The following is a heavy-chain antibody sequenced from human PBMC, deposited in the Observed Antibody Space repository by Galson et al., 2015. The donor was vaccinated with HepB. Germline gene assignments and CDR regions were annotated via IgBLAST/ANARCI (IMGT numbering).Heavy chain of an antibody. CDR1: GFSFSDHY. J-gene: IGHJ4*02. CDR2: VRRKDNGYST. CDR3: ARVGPPSYSSSDY. V-gene: IGHV3-72*01. D-gene: IGHD6-19*01. Sequence: SLRLSCAASGFSFSDHYMDWVRRAPGKGLEWVGRVRRKDNGYSTEYAASVKGRFVVSRDDSTKSIYLQMNGLKTEDTALYYCARVGPPSYSSSDYWGQGTLVTVSS.